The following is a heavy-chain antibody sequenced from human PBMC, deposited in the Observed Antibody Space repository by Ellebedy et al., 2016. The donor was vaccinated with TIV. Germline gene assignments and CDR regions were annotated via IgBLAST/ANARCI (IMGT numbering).Heavy chain of an antibody. J-gene: IGHJ5*02. V-gene: IGHV4-34*01. D-gene: IGHD2/OR15-2a*01. CDR3: ARGLLPAGNSSDNRFDP. CDR1: GGSFRDYY. Sequence: GSLRLSXAVYGGSFRDYYWTWIRQSPGRGLEWIGEINHSGISNYNPSLESRVTISIDTSRNQFSLHLRSVIDADTAVYSCARGLLPAGNSSDNRFDPWGQGSLVTVSS. CDR2: INHSGIS.